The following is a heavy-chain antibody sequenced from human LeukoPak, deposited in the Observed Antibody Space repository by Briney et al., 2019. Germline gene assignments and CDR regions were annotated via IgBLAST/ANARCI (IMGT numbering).Heavy chain of an antibody. V-gene: IGHV4-4*02. Sequence: SETLPLTCAVSGGSISSSNWWSWVRQPPGKGLEWIGEIYHSGSTNYNPSLKSRVTISVDKSKNQFSLKLSSVTAADTAVYYCARAVASTGDWFDPWGQGTLVTVSS. CDR1: GGSISSSNW. J-gene: IGHJ5*02. CDR2: IYHSGST. D-gene: IGHD6-19*01. CDR3: ARAVASTGDWFDP.